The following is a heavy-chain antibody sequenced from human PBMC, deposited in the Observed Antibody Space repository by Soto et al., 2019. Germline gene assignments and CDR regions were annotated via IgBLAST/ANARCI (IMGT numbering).Heavy chain of an antibody. D-gene: IGHD3-9*01. CDR2: ISYDGSNK. V-gene: IGHV3-30*18. CDR3: AKKLAELRDFDWLTSNYYYGMDF. Sequence: QVQLVESGGGVVQPGRSLRLSCAASGFTFSSYGMHWVRQAPGKGLEWVAVISYDGSNKYYADSVKGRFTISRDNSKNTLDMQMNCMGAEYTAVYYCAKKLAELRDFDWLTSNYYYGMDFCGQGTTVTVSS. CDR1: GFTFSSYG. J-gene: IGHJ6*02.